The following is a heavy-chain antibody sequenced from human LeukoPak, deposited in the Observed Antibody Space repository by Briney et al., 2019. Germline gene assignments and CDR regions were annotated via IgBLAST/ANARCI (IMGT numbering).Heavy chain of an antibody. D-gene: IGHD2-2*01. CDR3: ARDGQEPPLVVLDY. CDR2: ISYDGSNK. Sequence: GGSLRLSCAASGFTFSSYGMHWVRQAPGKGLEWVAVISYDGSNKYYADSVKGRFTISRDNSKNTLYLQMNSLRAEDTAVYYCARDGQEPPLVVLDYWGQGTLVTVSS. CDR1: GFTFSSYG. V-gene: IGHV3-30*03. J-gene: IGHJ4*02.